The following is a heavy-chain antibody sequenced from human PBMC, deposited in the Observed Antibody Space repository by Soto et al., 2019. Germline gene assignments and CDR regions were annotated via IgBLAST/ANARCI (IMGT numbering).Heavy chain of an antibody. CDR3: ARRMAVGYCSSTSCYTVGYYYGMDV. V-gene: IGHV1-18*04. D-gene: IGHD2-2*02. J-gene: IGHJ6*02. CDR1: GYTFTSYG. Sequence: QVQLVQSGAEVKKPGASVKVSCKASGYTFTSYGISWVRQALGQGLEWMGWISAYNGNTNYAQKLQGRVTMTTDTSTSRAYMELRSLRSDDTAVYYCARRMAVGYCSSTSCYTVGYYYGMDVWGQGTTVTVSS. CDR2: ISAYNGNT.